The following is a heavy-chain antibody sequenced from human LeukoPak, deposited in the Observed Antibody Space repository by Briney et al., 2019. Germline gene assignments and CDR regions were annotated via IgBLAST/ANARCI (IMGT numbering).Heavy chain of an antibody. J-gene: IGHJ4*02. CDR2: ISGHGGNT. CDR1: GFTFSTYA. CDR3: AKAFGSGWAPFEF. D-gene: IGHD6-19*01. V-gene: IGHV3-23*01. Sequence: GGSLRLSCAASGFTFSTYAMSWVRQPPGKGLEWVSVISGHGGNTYYADSVKGRFTISRDNSKDTLHLQMNSLRAEDTAVYYCAKAFGSGWAPFEFWGQGTLVTVSS.